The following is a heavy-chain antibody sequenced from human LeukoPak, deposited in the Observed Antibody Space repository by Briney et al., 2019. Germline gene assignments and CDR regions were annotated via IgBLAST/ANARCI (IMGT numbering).Heavy chain of an antibody. CDR3: AREIRYFDWLVPYYFDY. D-gene: IGHD3-9*01. CDR1: GGTFSSYA. CDR2: IIPIFGTA. Sequence: SVKVSCKASGGTFSSYAISWVRQAPGQGLEWMGRIIPIFGTANYAQKSQGRVTITTDESTSTAYMELSSLRSEDTAVYYCAREIRYFDWLVPYYFDYWGQGTLVTVSS. J-gene: IGHJ4*02. V-gene: IGHV1-69*05.